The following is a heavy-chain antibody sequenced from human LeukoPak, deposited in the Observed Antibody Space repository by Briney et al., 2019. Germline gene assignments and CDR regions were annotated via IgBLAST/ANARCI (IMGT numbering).Heavy chain of an antibody. CDR1: GGSISSYY. CDR2: IYTSGST. J-gene: IGHJ4*02. D-gene: IGHD2-15*01. V-gene: IGHV4-4*07. Sequence: SETLSLTCTVSGGSISSYYWSWIRQPAGKGLEWIGRIYTSGSTNYNPSLKSRVTMSVDTSKNQFSLKLSSVTAADTAVYYCARSCSGGSCYRPFDYWGQGTLVTVSS. CDR3: ARSCSGGSCYRPFDY.